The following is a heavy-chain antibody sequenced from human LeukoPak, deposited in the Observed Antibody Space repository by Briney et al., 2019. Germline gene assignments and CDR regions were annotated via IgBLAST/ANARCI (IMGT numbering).Heavy chain of an antibody. CDR2: ISGSGGST. J-gene: IGHJ4*02. CDR1: GFTFSSYA. V-gene: IGHV3-23*01. CDR3: ARAYFTVTSPFDY. D-gene: IGHD4-17*01. Sequence: PGGSLRLSCAASGFTFSSYAMSWVRQAPGKGLEWVSAISGSGGSTYYADSVKGRFTISRDNAKNSLYLQMNSLRAEDTAVYYCARAYFTVTSPFDYWGQGTLVTVSS.